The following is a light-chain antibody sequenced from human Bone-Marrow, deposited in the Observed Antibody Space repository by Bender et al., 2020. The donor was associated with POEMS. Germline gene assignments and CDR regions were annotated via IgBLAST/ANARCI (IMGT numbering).Light chain of an antibody. CDR3: QSFDTSLSGWV. CDR2: DDS. J-gene: IGLJ3*02. CDR1: NIRSKY. Sequence: SYVLTQPPSVSVAPGQTARITCGGENIRSKYVHWYRQSPGQAPVLVVYDDSERPSGIPERISGSNSGDTATLTISRVEGGDEADYYCQSFDTSLSGWVFGAGTKLTV. V-gene: IGLV3-21*02.